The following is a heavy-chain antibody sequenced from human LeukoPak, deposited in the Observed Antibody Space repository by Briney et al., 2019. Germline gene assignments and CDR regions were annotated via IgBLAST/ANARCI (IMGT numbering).Heavy chain of an antibody. D-gene: IGHD4-23*01. J-gene: IGHJ4*02. Sequence: SETLSLTCTVYGASMIRSDYWWGCIRQPPGQGLEWIGSVYYSGDTHYNPSLKSRVSISADTSRNHFSLKLSSVSAADTALYYCASQMGTGRWSFDSWGQGILVTVST. CDR2: VYYSGDT. CDR3: ASQMGTGRWSFDS. CDR1: GASMIRSDYW. V-gene: IGHV4-39*01.